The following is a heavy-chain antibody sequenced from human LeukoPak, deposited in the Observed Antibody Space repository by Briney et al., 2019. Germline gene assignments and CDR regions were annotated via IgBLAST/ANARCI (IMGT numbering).Heavy chain of an antibody. V-gene: IGHV3-30-3*01. CDR1: GFTFSSYA. J-gene: IGHJ4*02. CDR3: ARCNTIFGVVIIPFLGY. D-gene: IGHD3-3*01. CDR2: ISYDGSNK. Sequence: GGSLRLPCAASGFTFSSYAMHWVRQAPGKGLEWVAVISYDGSNKYYADSVKGRFTISRDNSKNTLYLQMNSLRAEDTAVYYCARCNTIFGVVIIPFLGYWGQGTLVTVSS.